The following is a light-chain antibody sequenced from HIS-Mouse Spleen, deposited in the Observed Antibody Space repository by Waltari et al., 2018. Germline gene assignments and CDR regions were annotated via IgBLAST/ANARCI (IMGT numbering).Light chain of an antibody. CDR2: EGS. V-gene: IGLV2-23*01. CDR3: CSYAGRSTYWV. J-gene: IGLJ3*02. Sequence: QFALTQPASVPGPPGESITISCTGPSSDVGSYKLFSWYQQPPGKAPKLMIYEGSKRTSGVYNRFSGYQSGLTAYPTLSGCHAEDEADYYRCSYAGRSTYWVFSGGTELTVL. CDR1: SSDVGSYKL.